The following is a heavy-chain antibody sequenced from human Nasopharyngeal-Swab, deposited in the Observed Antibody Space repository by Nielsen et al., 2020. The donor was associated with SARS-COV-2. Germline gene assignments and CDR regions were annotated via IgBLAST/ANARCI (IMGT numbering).Heavy chain of an antibody. Sequence: GGSLRLSCAASGFTFSSYNMNWVRQAPGKGLEWVSSISSSSIYITYADSVKGRLTLSRDHATQPLYMQTNSWTTGQRAGHYRARGRFSTGPCRLSYADSGKGRFTISRDNARNSLYLQMNSLRAEDTAVYYCARGCVLTGPSCYYYGMDVWGQGTTVTVSS. J-gene: IGHJ6*02. CDR2: ISSSSIYI. V-gene: IGHV3-21*01. CDR3: ARGRFSTGPCRLSYADSGKGRFTISRDNARNSLYLQMNSLRAEDTAVYYCARGCVLTGPSCYYYGMDV. CDR1: GFTFSSYN. D-gene: IGHD1-7*01.